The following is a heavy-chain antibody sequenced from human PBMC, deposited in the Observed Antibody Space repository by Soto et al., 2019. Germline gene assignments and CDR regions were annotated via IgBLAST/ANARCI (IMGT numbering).Heavy chain of an antibody. J-gene: IGHJ4*02. CDR2: IYYSGST. V-gene: IGHV4-59*08. CDR3: ARHLSVDYFDY. CDR1: GGSISSYY. Sequence: SETLSLTCTVSGGSISSYYWSWIRQPPGKGLERIGYIYYSGSTNYNPSLKSRVTISVDTSKNQFSLKLSSVTAADTAVYYCARHLSVDYFDYWGQGALVTVSS.